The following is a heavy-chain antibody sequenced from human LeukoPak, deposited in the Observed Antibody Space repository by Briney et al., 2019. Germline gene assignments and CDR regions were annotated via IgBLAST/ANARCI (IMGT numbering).Heavy chain of an antibody. Sequence: SETLSLTCTVSGGSISSYYWSWMRQPPGKGLEWIGYIYYSGSTNYNPPLKSRVTISVDTSKNQFSLKLSSVTAADTAVYYCARAEAVAGTHPFDYWGQGTLVTVSS. CDR1: GGSISSYY. CDR3: ARAEAVAGTHPFDY. J-gene: IGHJ4*02. CDR2: IYYSGST. D-gene: IGHD6-19*01. V-gene: IGHV4-59*01.